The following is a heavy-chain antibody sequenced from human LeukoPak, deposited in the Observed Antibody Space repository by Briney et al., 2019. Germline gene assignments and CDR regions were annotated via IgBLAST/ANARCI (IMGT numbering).Heavy chain of an antibody. CDR1: GFTFNNYA. Sequence: GGSLRLSCAASGFTFNNYAMSWVRQAPGKGLEWVSAIRGSGGTTYYADSVKGRFTISRDDSKNTLDLQINSLRAEDTAVYYCAKGVYRDSLGVVDYWGQGTLVTVSS. CDR3: AKGVYRDSLGVVDY. J-gene: IGHJ4*02. CDR2: IRGSGGTT. D-gene: IGHD4-17*01. V-gene: IGHV3-23*01.